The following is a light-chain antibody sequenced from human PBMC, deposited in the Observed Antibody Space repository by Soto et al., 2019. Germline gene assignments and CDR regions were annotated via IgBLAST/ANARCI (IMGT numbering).Light chain of an antibody. V-gene: IGLV2-14*01. J-gene: IGLJ1*01. CDR2: DVS. CDR1: GSDVGGYNY. Sequence: QSALTQPASVSGSPGESITISCTGTGSDVGGYNYVSWYQQHPGKAPKLMISDVSNRPSGVSNRFSGSKSGNTASLTISGLQAEDEADYYCSSYTSSSTLYVFGTGTKLTVL. CDR3: SSYTSSSTLYV.